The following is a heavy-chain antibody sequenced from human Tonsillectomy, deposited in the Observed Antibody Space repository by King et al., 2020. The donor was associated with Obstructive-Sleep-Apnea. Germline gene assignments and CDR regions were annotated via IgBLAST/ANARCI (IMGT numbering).Heavy chain of an antibody. CDR3: AREYCTRTSCYDGFDI. V-gene: IGHV3-48*04. CDR2: ISSSSSAI. J-gene: IGHJ3*02. CDR1: GFTFSSYS. Sequence: VQLVESGGGLVQPGGSLRLSCAASGFTFSSYSMNWVRQAPGEGLEWVSYISSSSSAIYNADSVKGRFTISRDNAKNSLYLQMNSLRAEDTAVYYCAREYCTRTSCYDGFDIWGQGTMVTVAS. D-gene: IGHD2-2*01.